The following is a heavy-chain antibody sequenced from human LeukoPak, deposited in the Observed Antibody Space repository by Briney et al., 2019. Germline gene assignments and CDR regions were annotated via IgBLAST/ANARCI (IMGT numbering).Heavy chain of an antibody. CDR3: ARATVGASTGDY. D-gene: IGHD1-26*01. Sequence: ASVKVSCKASGYTFTSYGISWVRQAPGQGLEWMGWISAYNGNTNYAQKLQGRVTMTTDTSTSTAYMELRSLRSDDTAMYYCARATVGASTGDYWGQGTLVTVSS. CDR1: GYTFTSYG. CDR2: ISAYNGNT. V-gene: IGHV1-18*01. J-gene: IGHJ4*02.